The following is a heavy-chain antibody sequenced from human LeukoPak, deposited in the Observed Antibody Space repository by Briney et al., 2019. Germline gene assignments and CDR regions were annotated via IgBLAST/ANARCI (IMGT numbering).Heavy chain of an antibody. CDR2: ISGYNGNT. CDR3: ARGNHLSYFDY. CDR1: GYTFTTYG. Sequence: ASVKVSCKASGYTFTTYGISWVRQPPGQGLEWMGWISGYNGNTNYAQKFQGRVTMTTDTSTSTAYLDLRSLRSDDTAVYYCARGNHLSYFDYWGQGTLVTVSS. V-gene: IGHV1-18*01. D-gene: IGHD1-14*01. J-gene: IGHJ4*02.